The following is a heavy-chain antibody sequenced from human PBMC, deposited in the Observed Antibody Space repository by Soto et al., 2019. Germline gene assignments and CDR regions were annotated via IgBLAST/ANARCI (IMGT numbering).Heavy chain of an antibody. CDR2: IYSGGTT. Sequence: TGGSLRLSCAASGFTVSNNYMSWVRQAPGKGLEWVSVIYSGGTTYYADSVKGRFTISRDNSKNTVYLQMNRLRAEDTAVYYCARARDGYNFLYEPTWGQGTPVTVSS. CDR3: ARARDGYNFLYEPT. CDR1: GFTVSNNY. J-gene: IGHJ4*02. V-gene: IGHV3-53*01. D-gene: IGHD5-12*01.